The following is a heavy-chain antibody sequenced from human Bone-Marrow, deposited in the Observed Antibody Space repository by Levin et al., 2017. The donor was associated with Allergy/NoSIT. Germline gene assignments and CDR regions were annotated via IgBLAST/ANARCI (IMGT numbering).Heavy chain of an antibody. Sequence: ASVKVSCKASGYTFTGYYMHWVRQAPGQGLEWMGWINPNSGGTNYAQKFQGRVTMTRDTSISTAYMELSRLRSDDTAVYYCARGGSWGNWNDESDYWGQGTLVTVSS. CDR3: ARGGSWGNWNDESDY. V-gene: IGHV1-2*02. D-gene: IGHD1-20*01. CDR1: GYTFTGYY. J-gene: IGHJ4*02. CDR2: INPNSGGT.